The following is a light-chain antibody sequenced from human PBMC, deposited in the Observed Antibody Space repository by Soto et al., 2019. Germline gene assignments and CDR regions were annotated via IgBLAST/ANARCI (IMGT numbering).Light chain of an antibody. J-gene: IGKJ4*01. V-gene: IGKV3-20*01. CDR1: QNVGSGF. CDR2: STS. Sequence: EIVLTQSPGTLSVTPGERATISCRASQNVGSGFLAWYQHKVGQAPRLLMYSTSTRATGIPDRFSGSGSGTDFTLICDRLEPEDVAVYYCHQYYSTPTTFGGGSKMEIK. CDR3: HQYYSTPTT.